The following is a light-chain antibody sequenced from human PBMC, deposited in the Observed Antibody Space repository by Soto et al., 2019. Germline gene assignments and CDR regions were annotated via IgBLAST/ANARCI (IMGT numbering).Light chain of an antibody. Sequence: EIGMSQAPASLSVSTRKRATLSCRASQSVSSYLAWYQQKPGQAPRLLIYDASKRATGIPARFSGSGSGTDFTLTISSLEPEDFAVYYCQQRSNWWTFGQGTKVDI. CDR3: QQRSNWWT. V-gene: IGKV3-11*01. CDR1: QSVSSY. CDR2: DAS. J-gene: IGKJ1*01.